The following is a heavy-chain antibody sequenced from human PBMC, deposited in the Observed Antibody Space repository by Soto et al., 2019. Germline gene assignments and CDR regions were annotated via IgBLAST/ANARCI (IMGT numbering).Heavy chain of an antibody. D-gene: IGHD2-2*01. Sequence: SVKVSCKASGGTFSSYAISWVRQAPGQGLEWMGGIIPIFGTANYAQKFQGRVTITADESTSTAYMELSSLRSEDTAVYYCARDGHPLIVPAAEYNWFDPWGQGTLVTVSS. CDR3: ARDGHPLIVPAAEYNWFDP. CDR2: IIPIFGTA. CDR1: GGTFSSYA. V-gene: IGHV1-69*13. J-gene: IGHJ5*02.